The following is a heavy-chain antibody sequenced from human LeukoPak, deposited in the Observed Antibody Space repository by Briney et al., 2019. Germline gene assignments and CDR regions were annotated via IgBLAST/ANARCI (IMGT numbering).Heavy chain of an antibody. V-gene: IGHV4-59*01. CDR3: AAQYGPIDY. J-gene: IGHJ4*02. D-gene: IGHD3-10*01. Sequence: SSETLSLTCTVSGGSISSYYWSWIRQPPRKGLEWIGYIYYSGSTNYNPSLKSRVTISVDTSKNQFSLKLSSVTAADTAVYYCAAQYGPIDYWGQGTLVTVSS. CDR2: IYYSGST. CDR1: GGSISSYY.